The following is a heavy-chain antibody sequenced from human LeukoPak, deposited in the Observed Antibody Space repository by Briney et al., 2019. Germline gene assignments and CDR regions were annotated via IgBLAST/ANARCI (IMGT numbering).Heavy chain of an antibody. CDR3: AKVGAASPYYYGMDV. D-gene: IGHD3-16*01. Sequence: GGSLRLSCAASGFTFSSYAMSWVRQAPGKGLEWVSAISGSGGSTYYADSVKGRFTISRDNSKNTLYLQMNSLRAEDTAAYYCAKVGAASPYYYGMDVWGQGTTVTVSS. CDR2: ISGSGGST. CDR1: GFTFSSYA. J-gene: IGHJ6*02. V-gene: IGHV3-23*01.